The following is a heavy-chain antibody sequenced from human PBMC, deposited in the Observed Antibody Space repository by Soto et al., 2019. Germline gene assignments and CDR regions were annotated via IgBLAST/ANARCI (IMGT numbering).Heavy chain of an antibody. D-gene: IGHD6-13*01. CDR1: GYTFTNYW. CDR3: ARSPRSSPYFDY. J-gene: IGHJ4*02. CDR2: IYPGDHET. Sequence: GESLKISCKGSGYTFTNYWIGGVRQLPGKGLEWMGIIYPGDHETRYSPSFHGKVTISADRSINTAYLQWNSLEASDTAFYFCARSPRSSPYFDYWGQGALVTVSS. V-gene: IGHV5-51*01.